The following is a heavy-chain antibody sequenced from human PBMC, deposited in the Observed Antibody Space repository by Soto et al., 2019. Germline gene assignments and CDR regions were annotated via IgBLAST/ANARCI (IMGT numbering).Heavy chain of an antibody. CDR1: GASINSGDYY. CDR3: ARDTYYYGSGSYYGRARFIDY. D-gene: IGHD3-10*01. CDR2: IYYSGST. V-gene: IGHV4-30-4*01. J-gene: IGHJ4*02. Sequence: SETLSLTCTVSGASINSGDYYWSWIRQPPGKGLEWIGHIYYSGSTYYNPSLKSRAGISVDTSKNQFSLKLSSVTAADTAVYYCARDTYYYGSGSYYGRARFIDYWGQGTLVTVSS.